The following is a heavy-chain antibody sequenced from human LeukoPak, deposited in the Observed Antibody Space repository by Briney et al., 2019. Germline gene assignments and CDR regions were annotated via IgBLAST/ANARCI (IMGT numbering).Heavy chain of an antibody. J-gene: IGHJ3*02. CDR1: GYTFTSYD. CDR3: ARDVIGYSSGWYPSDAFDI. D-gene: IGHD6-19*01. Sequence: ASVKVSCKASGYTFTSYDINWVRQATGQGLEWMGWMNPNSGNTGYAQKFQGRVTITRNTSISTAYMELSSLRSGDTAVYYCARDVIGYSSGWYPSDAFDIWGQGTMVTVSS. V-gene: IGHV1-8*03. CDR2: MNPNSGNT.